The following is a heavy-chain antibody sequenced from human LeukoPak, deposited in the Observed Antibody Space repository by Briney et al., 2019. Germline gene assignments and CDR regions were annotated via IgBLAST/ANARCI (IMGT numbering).Heavy chain of an antibody. CDR2: INPSGGST. CDR3: AIPGSGYAFDY. Sequence: ASVKVSCKASGYTFTSYYMHWVRQAPGQGLEWMGVINPSGGSTSYAQKFQGRVTMTRDMSTSTAYMELSSLRSEDTAVYYCAIPGSGYAFDYWGQGTLVTVSS. J-gene: IGHJ4*02. CDR1: GYTFTSYY. V-gene: IGHV1-46*01. D-gene: IGHD5-12*01.